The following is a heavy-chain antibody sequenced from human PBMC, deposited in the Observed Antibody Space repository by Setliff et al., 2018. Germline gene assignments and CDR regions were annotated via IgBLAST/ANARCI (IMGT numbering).Heavy chain of an antibody. D-gene: IGHD2-8*02. CDR2: ISSYNNDVT. J-gene: IGHJ3*01. Sequence: VSCKAPGYIFSSYGVSWVRQAPGQGLEWMGGISSYNNDVTNFAQRFQGRVSMTTDTDTNADYMELRGMRSDDTAMYSCATSTLSICTGGSCPNVFDVWGQGTMGTVSS. V-gene: IGHV1-18*01. CDR1: GYIFSSYG. CDR3: ATSTLSICTGGSCPNVFDV.